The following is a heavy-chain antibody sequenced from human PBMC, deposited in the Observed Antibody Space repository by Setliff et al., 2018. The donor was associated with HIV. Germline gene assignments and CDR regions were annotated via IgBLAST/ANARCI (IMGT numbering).Heavy chain of an antibody. V-gene: IGHV4-61*01. CDR3: ARVATGPESFDI. CDR1: GYSISSGYY. D-gene: IGHD3-9*01. Sequence: KPSETLSLTCTVSGYSISSGYYWSWIRQPPGKGLEWIGYVYSTGSTNSKSSLKSRVTISVDTSKNQFSLKLSSVTAADTAVYYCARVATGPESFDIWGQGTMVTVSS. J-gene: IGHJ3*02. CDR2: VYSTGST.